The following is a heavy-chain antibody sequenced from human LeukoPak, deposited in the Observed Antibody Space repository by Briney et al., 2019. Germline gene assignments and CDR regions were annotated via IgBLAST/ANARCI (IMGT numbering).Heavy chain of an antibody. D-gene: IGHD3-22*01. V-gene: IGHV4-61*02. CDR1: GGSISSGSYY. CDR2: IYTSGST. J-gene: IGHJ4*02. CDR3: ARHLYESRGQTSFDY. Sequence: MPSETLSLTCTVSGGSISSGSYYWSWIRQPAGKGLEWIGRIYTSGSTNYNPSLKSRVTISVDTSKNQFSLKLSSVTAADTAVYYCARHLYESRGQTSFDYWGQGTLVTVSS.